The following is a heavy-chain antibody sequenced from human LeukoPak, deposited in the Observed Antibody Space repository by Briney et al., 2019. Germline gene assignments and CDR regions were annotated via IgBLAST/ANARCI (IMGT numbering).Heavy chain of an antibody. CDR2: IYRDGSA. CDR1: GINVRSDY. V-gene: IGHV3-66*01. Sequence: GGSLRLSCATSGINVRSDYMSWVRQAPGRGLEWVSVIYRDGSAYYADSVKGRFTISRDSSQNTLCLQMSSLSMDDTAVYFCARGGGAFCGTDCYRNFDYWGQGTLVTASS. D-gene: IGHD2-21*02. CDR3: ARGGGAFCGTDCYRNFDY. J-gene: IGHJ4*02.